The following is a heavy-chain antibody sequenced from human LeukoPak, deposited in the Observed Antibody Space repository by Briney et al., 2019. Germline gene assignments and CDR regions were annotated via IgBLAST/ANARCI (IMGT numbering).Heavy chain of an antibody. CDR2: IYHSGST. D-gene: IGHD1-26*01. Sequence: SETLSLTCTVSGGSISSYYWSWIRQPPGKGLEWIGYIYHSGSTYYNPSLKSRVTISVDRSKNQFSLKLSSVTAADTAVYYCARGAGGSYYHFDYWGQGTLVTVSS. CDR3: ARGAGGSYYHFDY. J-gene: IGHJ4*02. CDR1: GGSISSYY. V-gene: IGHV4-59*12.